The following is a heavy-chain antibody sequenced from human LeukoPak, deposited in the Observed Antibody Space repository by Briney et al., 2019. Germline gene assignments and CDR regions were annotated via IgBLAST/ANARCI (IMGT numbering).Heavy chain of an antibody. D-gene: IGHD3-10*01. CDR3: AVYGSGSYYSASDYGMDV. CDR2: ISAYNGNT. V-gene: IGHV1-18*01. J-gene: IGHJ6*02. Sequence: ASVKVSCKASGHTFTSYGISWVRQAPGQGLEWMGWISAYNGNTNYAQKLQGRVTMTTDTSTSTAYMELRSLRSDDTAVYYCAVYGSGSYYSASDYGMDVWGQGTTVTVSS. CDR1: GHTFTSYG.